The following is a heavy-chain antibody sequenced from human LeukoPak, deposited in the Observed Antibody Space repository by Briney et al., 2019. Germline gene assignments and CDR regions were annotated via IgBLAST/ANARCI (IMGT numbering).Heavy chain of an antibody. CDR3: AKDLSLRYFDWLPQYYFDY. CDR1: GFTFSSYA. Sequence: GGSLRLSCVASGFTFSSYAMTWVRQAPGKGLEWVSGFSGGSDNTYYADSVKGRFIISRDNSKNTLYLQMNSLRAEDTAVYYCAKDLSLRYFDWLPQYYFDYWGQGTLVTVSS. CDR2: FSGGSDNT. J-gene: IGHJ4*02. D-gene: IGHD3-9*01. V-gene: IGHV3-23*01.